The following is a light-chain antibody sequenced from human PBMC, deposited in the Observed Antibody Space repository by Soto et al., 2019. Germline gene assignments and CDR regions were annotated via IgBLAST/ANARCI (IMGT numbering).Light chain of an antibody. CDR3: SSYASSSTLAV. V-gene: IGLV2-14*01. CDR1: SSDVGGYNY. CDR2: DVS. J-gene: IGLJ3*02. Sequence: QSALTQPASVSGSPGQSITISCTGTSSDVGGYNYVSWYQQHPGRAPKLMIYDVSNRPSGVSNRFSASKSGNTASLTISGLQAEDEADYYCSSYASSSTLAVFGGRTKLTAL.